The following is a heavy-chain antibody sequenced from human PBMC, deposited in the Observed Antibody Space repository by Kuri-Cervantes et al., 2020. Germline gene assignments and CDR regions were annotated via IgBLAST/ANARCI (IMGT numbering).Heavy chain of an antibody. CDR1: GFTFSSYA. D-gene: IGHD3-22*01. CDR3: AKAGYYYDSSGYYYY. Sequence: GESLKISCAASGFTFSSYAMSWVRQAPGKGLEWVSAISGSGGSTYYADSVKGRSTISRDNSKNTLYLQMNSLRAEDTAVYYCAKAGYYYDSSGYYYYWGQGTLVTVSS. CDR2: ISGSGGST. V-gene: IGHV3-23*01. J-gene: IGHJ4*02.